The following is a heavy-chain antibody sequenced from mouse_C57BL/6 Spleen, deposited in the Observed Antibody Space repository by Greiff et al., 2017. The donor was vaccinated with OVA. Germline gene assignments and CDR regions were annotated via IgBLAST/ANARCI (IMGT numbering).Heavy chain of an antibody. V-gene: IGHV5-4*03. Sequence: EVKLVESGGGLVKPGGSLKLSCAASGFTFSSYAMSWVRQTPEKRLEWVATISDGGSYTYYPDNVKGRFTISRDNAKNNLYLQMSHLKAEDTAMYDCARAYYYGSSSFDYWGQGTTLTVSS. CDR2: ISDGGSYT. CDR1: GFTFSSYA. D-gene: IGHD1-1*01. J-gene: IGHJ2*01. CDR3: ARAYYYGSSSFDY.